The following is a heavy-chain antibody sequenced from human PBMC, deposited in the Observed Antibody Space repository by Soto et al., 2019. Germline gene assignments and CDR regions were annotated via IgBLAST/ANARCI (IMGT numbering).Heavy chain of an antibody. CDR1: AGSFSHYY. CDR2: IKHSGSS. Sequence: SETLSLTCAVYAGSFSHYYWNWIRQSPGKGLEWIGKIKHSGSSNYNPPLRSRVSISVDMSKNQFSLRLTSVTAADTAVYYCARGGSSDWQVALDIWGQGTMVTVSS. CDR3: ARGGSSDWQVALDI. V-gene: IGHV4-34*01. D-gene: IGHD6-19*01. J-gene: IGHJ3*02.